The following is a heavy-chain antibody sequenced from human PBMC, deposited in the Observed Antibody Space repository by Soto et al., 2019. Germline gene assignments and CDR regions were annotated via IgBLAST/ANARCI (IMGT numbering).Heavy chain of an antibody. V-gene: IGHV3-33*01. D-gene: IGHD3-10*01. CDR2: LWDDGSNK. CDR3: ARDLDDASSGSYPHGMDV. Sequence: QVQLVESGGGVVQPGRSLRLSCAASGYTFSSYGMHWVRQAPGKGLEWVAVLWDDGSNKYYAESVKGRFTISRDNSKNTVYLQTNRLRPGDTAVYYYARDLDDASSGSYPHGMDVWGQGTTVTVSS. J-gene: IGHJ6*02. CDR1: GYTFSSYG.